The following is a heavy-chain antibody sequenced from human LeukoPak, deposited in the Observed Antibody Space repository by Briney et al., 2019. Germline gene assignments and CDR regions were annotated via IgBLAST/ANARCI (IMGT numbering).Heavy chain of an antibody. D-gene: IGHD1-26*01. CDR2: VGRDGSEK. V-gene: IGHV3-7*01. CDR3: AKVGTWELQRVFEN. J-gene: IGHJ4*02. CDR1: GFTFSDYW. Sequence: GGSLRLSCAASGFTFSDYWMTWVRQVPGKGLEWVAHVGRDGSEKNYVDSVEGRFTISRDNAKKSLDLEMNSLRVEDTALYYCAKVGTWELQRVFENWGQGTLVTVSS.